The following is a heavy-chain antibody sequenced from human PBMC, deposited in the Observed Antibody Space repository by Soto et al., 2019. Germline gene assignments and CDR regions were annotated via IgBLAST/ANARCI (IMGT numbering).Heavy chain of an antibody. CDR3: ARVGEAAAGSSEYYYYGMDV. CDR1: GFTFSSYE. Sequence: EVQLVESGGGLVQPGGSLRLSCAASGFTFSSYEMNWVRQAPGKGLEWVSYISSSGSTIYYADSVKGRFTISRDNAKNSLYLQKNSLRAEDTAVYYCARVGEAAAGSSEYYYYGMDVWGQGTTVTVSS. J-gene: IGHJ6*02. D-gene: IGHD6-13*01. CDR2: ISSSGSTI. V-gene: IGHV3-48*03.